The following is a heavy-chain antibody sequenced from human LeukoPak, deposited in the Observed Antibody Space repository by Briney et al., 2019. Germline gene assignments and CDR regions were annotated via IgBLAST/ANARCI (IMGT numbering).Heavy chain of an antibody. CDR2: IYYSGST. J-gene: IGHJ4*02. D-gene: IGHD3-22*01. V-gene: IGHV4-39*07. Sequence: SETLSLTCTVSGGSISSSSYYWGWIRQPPGKGLEWIGSIYYSGSTYYNPPLKSRVTIPVDTSKNQFSLKLSSVTAADTAVYYCARSYYYDSSGYHVESRLLRGFDYWGQGTLVTVSS. CDR3: ARSYYYDSSGYHVESRLLRGFDY. CDR1: GGSISSSSYY.